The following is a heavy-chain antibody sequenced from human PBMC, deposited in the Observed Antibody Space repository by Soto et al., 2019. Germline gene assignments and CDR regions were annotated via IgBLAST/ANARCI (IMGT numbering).Heavy chain of an antibody. CDR1: EYTLTEFA. J-gene: IGHJ5*01. V-gene: IGHV1-24*01. CDR2: FDPEDGEA. Sequence: ASVKVSCKISEYTLTEFALSWVRQAPGNGLEWLGGFDPEDGEAISAQNVQGRITMTADASTGTVFMELNSLRSDDTAVYYCAALYASGVESWGQGTMVTVSS. D-gene: IGHD2-2*01. CDR3: AALYASGVES.